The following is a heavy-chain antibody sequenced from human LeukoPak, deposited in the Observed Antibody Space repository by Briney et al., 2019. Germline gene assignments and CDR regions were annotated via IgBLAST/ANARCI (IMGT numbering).Heavy chain of an antibody. D-gene: IGHD1/OR15-1a*01. CDR2: LPSGGGP. CDR1: GFTFGSYA. CDR3: AKTITPFTTNWDNSLGVFDV. J-gene: IGHJ3*01. V-gene: IGHV3-23*01. Sequence: GGSLRLSCAASGFTFGSYAMNWVRQAPGRGLEWVSSLPSGGGPSYADSVKGRFTVSRDNSKNTLYLQMNGLRADDTAVYYCAKTITPFTTNWDNSLGVFDVWGQGTVVTVSS.